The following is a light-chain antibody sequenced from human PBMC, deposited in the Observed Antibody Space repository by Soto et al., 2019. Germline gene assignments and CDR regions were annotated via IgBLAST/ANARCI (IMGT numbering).Light chain of an antibody. V-gene: IGKV2-28*01. CDR2: LGS. CDR3: MQALQTPRT. CDR1: QRLLHSSGYNF. J-gene: IGKJ2*01. Sequence: DIVMTQSPFSLSVTPGEPASISCRSSQRLLHSSGYNFLDWYVLKPGQSPRLLIYLGSNRASGVPDRLSGSGSGTDFTLKISRVEAEDVGVYYCMQALQTPRTFGQGTKLEIK.